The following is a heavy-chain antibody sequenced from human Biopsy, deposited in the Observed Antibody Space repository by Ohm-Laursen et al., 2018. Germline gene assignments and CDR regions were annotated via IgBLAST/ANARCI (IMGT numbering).Heavy chain of an antibody. D-gene: IGHD2/OR15-2a*01. CDR2: ISSRTNTI. V-gene: IGHV3-11*01. J-gene: IGHJ4*02. Sequence: SLRLPCAASGFTFSDYYMSWIRQAPGKGLKWVSYISSRTNTIYYADSVKGRFTISRDNAKNSLYLQMNRLRAEDTAVYYCARGSFAPDFWGQGTLVTVSS. CDR1: GFTFSDYY. CDR3: ARGSFAPDF.